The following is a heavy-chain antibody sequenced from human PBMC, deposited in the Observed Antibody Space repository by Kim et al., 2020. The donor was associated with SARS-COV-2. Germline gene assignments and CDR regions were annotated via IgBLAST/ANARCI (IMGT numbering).Heavy chain of an antibody. J-gene: IGHJ5*02. D-gene: IGHD3-22*01. Sequence: SVKGRFTISRDYAKNTLYLQMNGLRTEDTSVYYCAKVGDYDSSGFYAFFRSWGQRTRVTVSS. CDR3: AKVGDYDSSGFYAFFRS. V-gene: IGHV3-74*01.